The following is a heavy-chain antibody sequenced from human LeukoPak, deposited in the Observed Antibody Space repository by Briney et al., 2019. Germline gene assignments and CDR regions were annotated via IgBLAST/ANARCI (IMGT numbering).Heavy chain of an antibody. Sequence: GGSLRLSCAASGFTFSSYSMNWVRQAPGKGLEWVSSISSSSSYIYYADSVKGRFTISRDNAKNSLYLQMNSLRAEDTAVYYCASTPSFSSTSYKHGGYYYGMDVWGQGTTVTVSS. V-gene: IGHV3-21*01. CDR3: ASTPSFSSTSYKHGGYYYGMDV. CDR1: GFTFSSYS. J-gene: IGHJ6*02. D-gene: IGHD2-2*01. CDR2: ISSSSSYI.